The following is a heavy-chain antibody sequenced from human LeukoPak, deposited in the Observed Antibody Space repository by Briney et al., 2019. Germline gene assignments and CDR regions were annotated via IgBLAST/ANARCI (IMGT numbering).Heavy chain of an antibody. D-gene: IGHD1-26*01. V-gene: IGHV3-21*01. J-gene: IGHJ4*02. CDR3: ARVGGVGATTLDY. CDR1: GFTFSSYS. CDR2: ISSSSSYI. Sequence: GGSLRLSCAASGFTFSSYSMNWVRQAPGKGLEWVSSISSSSSYIYYADSVKGRFTISRDNAKNSLYLQMNSLRAEDTDVYYCARVGGVGATTLDYWGQGTLVTVSS.